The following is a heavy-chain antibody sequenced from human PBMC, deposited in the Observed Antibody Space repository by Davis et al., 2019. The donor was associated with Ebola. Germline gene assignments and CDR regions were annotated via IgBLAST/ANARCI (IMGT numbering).Heavy chain of an antibody. CDR1: GFTFSSYG. CDR3: AREYSGSPYYFDY. CDR2: ISYDGSNK. J-gene: IGHJ4*02. Sequence: GGSLRLSCAASGFTFSSYGMHWVRQAPGKGLEWVAVISYDGSNKYYADSVKGRFTISRDNSKNTLYLQMNSLRSEDTAVYYCAREYSGSPYYFDYWGQGTLVTVSS. D-gene: IGHD1-26*01. V-gene: IGHV3-30*03.